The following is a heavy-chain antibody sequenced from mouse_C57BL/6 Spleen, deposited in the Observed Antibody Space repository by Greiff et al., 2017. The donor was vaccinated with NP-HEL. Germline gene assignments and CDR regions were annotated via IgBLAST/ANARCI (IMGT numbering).Heavy chain of an antibody. V-gene: IGHV1-82*01. Sequence: QVHVKQSGPELVKPGASVKISCKASGYAFSSSWMNWVKQRPGKGLEWIGRIYPGDGDTNYNGKFKGKATLTADKSSSTAYMQLSSLTSEDSAVYFCAGSSGPFAYWGQGTLVTVSA. CDR1: GYAFSSSW. D-gene: IGHD3-2*02. CDR2: IYPGDGDT. J-gene: IGHJ3*01. CDR3: AGSSGPFAY.